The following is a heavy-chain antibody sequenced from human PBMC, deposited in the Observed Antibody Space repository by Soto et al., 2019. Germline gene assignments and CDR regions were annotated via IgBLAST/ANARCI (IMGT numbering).Heavy chain of an antibody. CDR1: GGTFSSYA. V-gene: IGHV1-69*13. D-gene: IGHD4-17*01. J-gene: IGHJ6*01. CDR2: IIPIFGTA. Sequence: GASVKVSCKASGGTFSSYAISWVRQAPGQGLEWMGGIIPIFGTANYAQKFQGRVTITADESTSTAYMELSSLRSEDTAVYYCARDALGELDYGDSNRVSYYYYGMDVWGQGTTVTVSS. CDR3: ARDALGELDYGDSNRVSYYYYGMDV.